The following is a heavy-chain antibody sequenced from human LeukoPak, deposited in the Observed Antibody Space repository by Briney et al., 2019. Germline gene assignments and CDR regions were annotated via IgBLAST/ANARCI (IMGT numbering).Heavy chain of an antibody. CDR3: ASLEDDSIYY. CDR2: IYYSGNT. CDR1: GGSLSGGAYS. Sequence: SQTLSLTCTVSGGSLSGGAYSWRWIRQPPGRGLEWIGYIYYSGNTYYNPSLKSRVTISIDTSKNQFSLKLSSVTAADTAVYYCASLEDDSIYYWGQGTLVTVSS. J-gene: IGHJ4*02. V-gene: IGHV4-30-4*01. D-gene: IGHD3-22*01.